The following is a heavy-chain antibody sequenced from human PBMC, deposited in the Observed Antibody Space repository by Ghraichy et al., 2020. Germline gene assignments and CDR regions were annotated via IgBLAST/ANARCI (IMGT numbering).Heavy chain of an antibody. CDR1: GGSISSYY. Sequence: SQTLSLTCTVSGGSISSYYWSWIRQPPGKGLEWIGYIYYSGSTNYNPSLKSRVTISVDTSKNQFSLKLSSVTAADTAVYYCATSDSSSGWYAYWGQGTLVTVSS. CDR2: IYYSGST. V-gene: IGHV4-59*08. J-gene: IGHJ4*02. D-gene: IGHD6-19*01. CDR3: ATSDSSSGWYAY.